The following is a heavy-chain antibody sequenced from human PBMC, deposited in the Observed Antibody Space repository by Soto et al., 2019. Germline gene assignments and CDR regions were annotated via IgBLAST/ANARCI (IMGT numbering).Heavy chain of an antibody. V-gene: IGHV4-39*01. J-gene: IGHJ4*02. Sequence: PSETLSLTCTVSGGSISISSYYLGWIRQPPGKGLEWIGSIYYSGSTYYNPSLKSRVTISVDTSKNQFSLKLSSVTAADTAVYYCARQHPGVTPHDYWGQGTLVTV. D-gene: IGHD4-4*01. CDR2: IYYSGST. CDR1: GGSISISSYY. CDR3: ARQHPGVTPHDY.